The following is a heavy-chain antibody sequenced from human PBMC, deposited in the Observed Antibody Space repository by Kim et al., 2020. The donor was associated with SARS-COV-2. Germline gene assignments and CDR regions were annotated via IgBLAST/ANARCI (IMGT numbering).Heavy chain of an antibody. V-gene: IGHV4-61*02. J-gene: IGHJ6*02. CDR3: ARAPMKGRYYGMDV. D-gene: IGHD3-22*01. Sequence: NPAPKRRVNISVDTYKNQFSLKLSSVTAADTAVYYCARAPMKGRYYGMDVWGQGTTVTVSS.